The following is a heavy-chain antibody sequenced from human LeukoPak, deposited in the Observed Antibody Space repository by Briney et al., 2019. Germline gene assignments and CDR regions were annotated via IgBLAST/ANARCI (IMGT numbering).Heavy chain of an antibody. CDR1: GFTFSGHW. CDR2: MNGDGSQI. Sequence: PGGSLRLSCAASGFTFSGHWMSWVRQAPAKGLEWVAHMNGDGSQIYYMDFVKGRFTISRDNAKNSLYLQMNSLRAEDTALYYCAKDMYYYDSSGYYGLDYWGQGTLVTVSS. V-gene: IGHV3-7*03. D-gene: IGHD3-22*01. CDR3: AKDMYYYDSSGYYGLDY. J-gene: IGHJ4*02.